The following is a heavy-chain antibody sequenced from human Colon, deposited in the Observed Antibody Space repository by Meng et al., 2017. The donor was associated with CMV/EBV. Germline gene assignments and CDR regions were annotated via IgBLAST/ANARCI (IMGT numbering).Heavy chain of an antibody. V-gene: IGHV3-7*01. CDR3: ARDPGFSSFDY. D-gene: IGHD6-13*01. CDR1: GFPSGTTW. J-gene: IGHJ4*02. CDR2: IKEDGSHR. Sequence: GGSLRLSCAASGFPSGTTWMSWVRQAPGKGLEFVTNIKEDGSHRNHLDFVKGRFTVSRDNAKASLYLQMSGLRPEDTAVYYCARDPGFSSFDYWGQGALVTVSS.